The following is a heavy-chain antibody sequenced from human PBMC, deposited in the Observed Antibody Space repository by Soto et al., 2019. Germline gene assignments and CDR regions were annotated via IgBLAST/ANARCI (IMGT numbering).Heavy chain of an antibody. J-gene: IGHJ5*02. V-gene: IGHV4-39*01. CDR3: ARRIAAAGTTWAP. Sequence: QVRLQESGPGLVKPSETLSRTCNVSGGSVSHSNYYWGWIRQPPGKGLEWIGSIYYSGRTFYNPSLKSRITVSVDTSKNNFSRRLISVTAADPDVYYCARRIAAAGTTWAPWCQGTMVTVSS. CDR1: GGSVSHSNYY. D-gene: IGHD6-13*01. CDR2: IYYSGRT.